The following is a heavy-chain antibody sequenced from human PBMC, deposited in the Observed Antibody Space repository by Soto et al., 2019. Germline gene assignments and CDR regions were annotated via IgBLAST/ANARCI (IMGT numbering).Heavy chain of an antibody. V-gene: IGHV3-23*01. CDR1: GFTFINFA. J-gene: IGHJ2*01. CDR3: ARKVPGSTSRPDYWYFDL. D-gene: IGHD3-10*01. Sequence: EVQLLESGGGLVQPGGSLRLSCAVSGFTFINFAMNWVRQAPGKGLEWVSTIRGGGDAAFFADSVRGRFTISRDNSKDTVTLQMNSLGVDDTAVYYCARKVPGSTSRPDYWYFDLWGRGTLVTVSS. CDR2: IRGGGDAA.